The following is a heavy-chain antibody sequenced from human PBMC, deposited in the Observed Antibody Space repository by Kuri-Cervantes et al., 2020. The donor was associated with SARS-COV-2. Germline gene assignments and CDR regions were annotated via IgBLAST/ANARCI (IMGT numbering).Heavy chain of an antibody. D-gene: IGHD6-6*01. J-gene: IGHJ6*03. CDR3: ATHSSSFPPSYYYYYYMDV. CDR2: IKKDGSDK. Sequence: GESLKISCAASGFTFSDYWMTWVRQAPGKGLEWVANIKKDGSDKYYLDSVKGRFTISRDNSKNSMFLQMNSLRAEDTAVYYCATHSSSFPPSYYYYYYMDVWGKGTTVTVSS. CDR1: GFTFSDYW. V-gene: IGHV3-7*02.